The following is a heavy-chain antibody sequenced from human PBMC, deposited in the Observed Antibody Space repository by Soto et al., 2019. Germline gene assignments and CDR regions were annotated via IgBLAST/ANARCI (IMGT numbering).Heavy chain of an antibody. Sequence: ASVKVSCKVSGYTLTELSMHWVRQAPGKGLEQMGGLDPEDGETIYAQKFQGRVIMTEDTSTDTAYMELSSLRSEDTAVYYCATLKQTQVVAANWFDPWGQGTLVTVS. CDR3: ATLKQTQVVAANWFDP. D-gene: IGHD2-15*01. J-gene: IGHJ5*02. V-gene: IGHV1-24*01. CDR2: LDPEDGET. CDR1: GYTLTELS.